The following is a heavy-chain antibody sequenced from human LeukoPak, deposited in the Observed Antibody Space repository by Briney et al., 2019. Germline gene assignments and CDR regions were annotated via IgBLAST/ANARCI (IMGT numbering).Heavy chain of an antibody. J-gene: IGHJ6*03. V-gene: IGHV4-59*01. Sequence: KPSETLSLTCTVSDDSITMYYWTWILQPPGKGLEWIGYVDHTGSTKFNPSLNGRVSISRDTSKNFFSLRLRSVTAADTAVYFCARGRVSSSTWYSTYYYFFYMDFWGKGTTVTVSS. CDR2: VDHTGST. D-gene: IGHD6-13*01. CDR3: ARGRVSSSTWYSTYYYFFYMDF. CDR1: DDSITMYY.